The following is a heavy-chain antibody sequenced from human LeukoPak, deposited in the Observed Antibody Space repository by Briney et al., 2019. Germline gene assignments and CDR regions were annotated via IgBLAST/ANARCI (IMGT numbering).Heavy chain of an antibody. CDR3: ARHHCSSTSCYGSEYGY. J-gene: IGHJ4*02. V-gene: IGHV5-51*01. D-gene: IGHD2-2*01. CDR1: GYSFTSYW. CDR2: IYPGDSDT. Sequence: GESLKISCKGSGYSFTSYWIGWVRQMPGKGLEWMGIIYPGDSDTRYSPSFQGQVTISADKSISTAYLQWSSLKASDTAMYYCARHHCSSTSCYGSEYGYWGQGTLVTVSS.